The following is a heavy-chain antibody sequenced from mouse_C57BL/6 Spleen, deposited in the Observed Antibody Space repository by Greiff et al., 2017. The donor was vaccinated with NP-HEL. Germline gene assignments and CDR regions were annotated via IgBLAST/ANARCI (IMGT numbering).Heavy chain of an antibody. CDR1: GFTFSDYG. J-gene: IGHJ1*03. V-gene: IGHV5-17*01. Sequence: EVQVVESGGGLVKPGGSLKLSCAASGFTFSDYGMHWVRQAPEKGLEWVAYISSGSSTIYYADTVKGRFTISRDNAKNTLFLQMTSLRSEDTAMYYCASPPYYGSSYWYFDVWGTGTTVTVSS. CDR3: ASPPYYGSSYWYFDV. CDR2: ISSGSSTI. D-gene: IGHD1-1*01.